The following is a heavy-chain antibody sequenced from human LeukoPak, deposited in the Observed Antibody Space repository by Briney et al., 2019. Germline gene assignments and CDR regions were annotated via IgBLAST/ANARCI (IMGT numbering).Heavy chain of an antibody. D-gene: IGHD6-13*01. J-gene: IGHJ5*02. CDR3: ATRFGSSWFDP. CDR2: IYYSGST. V-gene: IGHV4-31*03. Sequence: SQTLSLTCTVSGGSISSGGYYWSRIRQHPGKGLEWIGYIYYSGSTYYNPSLKSRVTISVDTSKNQFSLKLSSVTAADTAVYYCATRFGSSWFDPWGQGTLVTVSS. CDR1: GGSISSGGYY.